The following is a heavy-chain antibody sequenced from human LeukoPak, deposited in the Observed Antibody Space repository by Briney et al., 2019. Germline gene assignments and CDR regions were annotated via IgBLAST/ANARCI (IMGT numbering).Heavy chain of an antibody. Sequence: GGSLRLSCAASGFTFSSYGMHWVRQAPGKGPEWVALIWYDGSNKYYGDSVKGRFTISRDNSKNTIYLQMNSLRAEDTGVYYCARDRLEAVTDDDYFDYWGQGTLVTVSS. D-gene: IGHD2-21*02. J-gene: IGHJ4*02. CDR2: IWYDGSNK. V-gene: IGHV3-33*01. CDR3: ARDRLEAVTDDDYFDY. CDR1: GFTFSSYG.